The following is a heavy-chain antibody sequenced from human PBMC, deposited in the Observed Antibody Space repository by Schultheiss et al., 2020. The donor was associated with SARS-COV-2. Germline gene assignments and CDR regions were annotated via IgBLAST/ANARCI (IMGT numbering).Heavy chain of an antibody. Sequence: SETLSLTCSVSGSSLTGFFWTWIRQPPGKGLDPIGNIYFTGITKYNPSLKSRVTISIDTSKNQFSLKLGSVTAADTAVYFCARATRVEQLFSVRGGHLDYWGRGTQVTVSS. V-gene: IGHV4-59*01. CDR2: IYFTGIT. CDR1: GSSLTGFF. CDR3: ARATRVEQLFSVRGGHLDY. J-gene: IGHJ4*02. D-gene: IGHD3-10*01.